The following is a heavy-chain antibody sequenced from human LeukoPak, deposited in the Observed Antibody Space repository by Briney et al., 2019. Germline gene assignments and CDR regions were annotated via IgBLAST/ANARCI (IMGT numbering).Heavy chain of an antibody. CDR1: GFTFSSYG. Sequence: PGGSLRLSCAASGFTFSSYGMHWVRQAPGKGLEGVAVIWYDGSNKYYADSVKGRFTISRDNSKNTLYLQMDSLRAEDAAVYYCSKSGIVATIPLDYWGQGTLVTVSS. D-gene: IGHD5-12*01. CDR2: IWYDGSNK. J-gene: IGHJ4*02. V-gene: IGHV3-33*06. CDR3: SKSGIVATIPLDY.